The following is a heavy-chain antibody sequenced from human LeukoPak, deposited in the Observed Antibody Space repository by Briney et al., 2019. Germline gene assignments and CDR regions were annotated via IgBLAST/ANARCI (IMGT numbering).Heavy chain of an antibody. J-gene: IGHJ4*02. CDR3: ATSIKGNCDY. V-gene: IGHV3-30*03. CDR1: GFTFSSYG. D-gene: IGHD4-23*01. CDR2: ISSDVSNK. Sequence: GGSLRLSCAASGFTFSSYGIHWVRQAPGKGLEWVAVISSDVSNKYYADSVKGRFTISRDNSKNTLYLEMNSLRAEDTAVYYCATSIKGNCDYWGQGTLDTVSS.